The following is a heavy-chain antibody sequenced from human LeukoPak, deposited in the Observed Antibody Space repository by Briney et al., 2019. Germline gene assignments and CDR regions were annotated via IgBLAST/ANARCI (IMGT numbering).Heavy chain of an antibody. Sequence: SETLSLTCIVSGGSISSGDYYWSWIRQPPGKGLEWIGYIYYSGSTYYNPSLKSRVTISVDTSKNQFSLKLSSVTAADTAVYYCASSYYDYVWGSYRIDYWGQGTLVTVSS. CDR3: ASSYYDYVWGSYRIDY. CDR1: GGSISSGDYY. D-gene: IGHD3-16*02. CDR2: IYYSGST. J-gene: IGHJ4*02. V-gene: IGHV4-30-4*01.